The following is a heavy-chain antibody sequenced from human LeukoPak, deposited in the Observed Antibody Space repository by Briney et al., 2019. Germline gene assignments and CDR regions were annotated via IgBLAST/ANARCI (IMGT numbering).Heavy chain of an antibody. D-gene: IGHD5-18*01. CDR2: ITGTGDNT. Sequence: GGSLRLSCAASGFTFSTYAMSWVRQAPGKGLEWVSAITGTGDNTYYADSVRGRFTVSRDNSRNTLYLQMNSLRAEDTAMYYCAKYQGYTLYYWGQGTLVTVSS. V-gene: IGHV3-23*01. CDR1: GFTFSTYA. J-gene: IGHJ4*02. CDR3: AKYQGYTLYY.